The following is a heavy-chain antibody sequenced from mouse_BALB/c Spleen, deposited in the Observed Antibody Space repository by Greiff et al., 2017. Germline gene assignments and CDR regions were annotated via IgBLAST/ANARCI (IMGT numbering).Heavy chain of an antibody. CDR3: ARTTMITSYYFDY. CDR1: GFTFSSFR. J-gene: IGHJ2*01. Sequence: EVQGVESGGGLVQPGGSRKLSCAASGFTFSSFRMHWVRQAPEKGLEWVAYISSGSSTIYYADTVKGRFTISRDNPKNTLFLQMTSLRSEDTAMYYCARTTMITSYYFDYWGQGTTLTVSS. V-gene: IGHV5-17*02. D-gene: IGHD2-4*01. CDR2: ISSGSSTI.